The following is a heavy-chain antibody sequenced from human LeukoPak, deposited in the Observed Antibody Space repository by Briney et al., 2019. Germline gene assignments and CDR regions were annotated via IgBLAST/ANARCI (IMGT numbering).Heavy chain of an antibody. Sequence: PGGSLRLSCAASGFTFSNAWMSWVRQAPGKGLEWVGRIKSKADGGTTDYAAPVKGRFTISRDDSKNTLYLQMNSLKTEDTAVYYCTTEALWFGELSPCWGQGTLVTVSS. J-gene: IGHJ4*02. V-gene: IGHV3-15*01. CDR2: IKSKADGGTT. CDR3: TTEALWFGELSPC. CDR1: GFTFSNAW. D-gene: IGHD3-10*01.